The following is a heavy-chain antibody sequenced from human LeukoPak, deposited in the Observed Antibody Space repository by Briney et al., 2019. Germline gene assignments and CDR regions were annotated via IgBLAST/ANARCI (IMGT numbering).Heavy chain of an antibody. CDR1: GFTFSSYG. J-gene: IGHJ4*02. CDR3: AKAPLYCSGGSCLSAADH. CDR2: ISYDGSNK. Sequence: GRSLRLSCAASGFTFSSYGMHWVRQAPGKGLEWVAVISYDGSNKYYADSVKGRFTISRDNSKNTLYLQMNSLRAEDTAVYYCAKAPLYCSGGSCLSAADHWGQGTLVTVSS. V-gene: IGHV3-30*18. D-gene: IGHD2-15*01.